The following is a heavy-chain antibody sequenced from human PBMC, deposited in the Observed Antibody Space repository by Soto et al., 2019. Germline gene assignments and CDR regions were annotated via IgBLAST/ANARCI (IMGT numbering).Heavy chain of an antibody. CDR1: EFTFDKYY. CDR3: ARGNWNYYYGFDV. V-gene: IGHV3-7*01. J-gene: IGHJ6*02. D-gene: IGHD1-20*01. Sequence: GGSLRLSCAASEFTFDKYYMNWVRQAPGKGPEWVANIKPDGSEQYYVDSVKGRFTISRDNANNSLYLQMNSLRAEDTAVYFCARGNWNYYYGFDVWGQGTTVTVSS. CDR2: IKPDGSEQ.